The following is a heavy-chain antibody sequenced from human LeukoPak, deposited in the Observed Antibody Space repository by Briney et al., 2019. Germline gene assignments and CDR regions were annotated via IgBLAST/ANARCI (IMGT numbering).Heavy chain of an antibody. J-gene: IGHJ4*02. CDR1: GGSFSGYY. V-gene: IGHV4-34*01. Sequence: PSETLSLTCAVYGGSFSGYYWSWIRQPPGKGLEWIGEINHSGSTNYNSSLKSRVTISVDTSKNQFSLKLSSVTAADTAVYYCARADQYSYGYFDYWGQGTLVTVSS. CDR3: ARADQYSYGYFDY. CDR2: INHSGST. D-gene: IGHD5-18*01.